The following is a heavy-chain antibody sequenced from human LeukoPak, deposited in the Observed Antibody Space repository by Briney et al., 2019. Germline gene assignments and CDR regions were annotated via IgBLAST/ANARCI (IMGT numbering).Heavy chain of an antibody. CDR2: IYSGGST. CDR1: GFTFSSYA. D-gene: IGHD4-17*01. V-gene: IGHV3-53*01. CDR3: AREDGDYALDY. J-gene: IGHJ4*02. Sequence: GGSLRLSCAASGFTFSSYAMSWVRQAPGKGLEWVSVIYSGGSTYYADSVKGRFTISRDNSKSTLYLQMNSLRAEDTAVYYCAREDGDYALDYWGQGTLVTVSS.